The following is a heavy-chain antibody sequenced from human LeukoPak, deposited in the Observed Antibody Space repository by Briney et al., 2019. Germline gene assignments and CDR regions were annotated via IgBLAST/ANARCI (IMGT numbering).Heavy chain of an antibody. J-gene: IGHJ5*02. CDR1: GFTFDDYA. CDR3: AKGKVWGSNWFDP. Sequence: GGFLRLSCAASGFTFDDYAMHWVRQAPGKGLEWVSGISWNSGSIGYADSVKGRFTISRDNAKNSLYLQMNSLRAEDTALYYCAKGKVWGSNWFDPWGQGTLVTVSS. CDR2: ISWNSGSI. V-gene: IGHV3-9*01. D-gene: IGHD3-16*01.